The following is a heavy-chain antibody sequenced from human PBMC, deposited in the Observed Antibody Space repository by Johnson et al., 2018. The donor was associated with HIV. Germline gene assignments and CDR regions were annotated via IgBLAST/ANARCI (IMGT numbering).Heavy chain of an antibody. Sequence: VQLVESGGGLVQPGGSLRLSCAASGFTFSSYAMHWVRQAPGKGLEWVSAITGSGGSAYSADSVKGRFTISRDNSNNTLYLQMNSLRAEDTAVYFCARDPSLDAFDIWGQGTMVTVSS. V-gene: IGHV3-23*04. CDR2: ITGSGGSA. CDR3: ARDPSLDAFDI. J-gene: IGHJ3*02. CDR1: GFTFSSYA.